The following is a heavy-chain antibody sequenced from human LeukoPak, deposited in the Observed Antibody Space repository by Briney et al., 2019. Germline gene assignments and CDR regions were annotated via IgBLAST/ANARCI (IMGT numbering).Heavy chain of an antibody. Sequence: PSETLSLTCTVSGGSISSYHWSWIRQPPGKGLESLGYIYSSGSTHYNPSLKSRVTISVDTSKNQFSLKLNSVTAADTAVYYCARALRGDGTYYYYYMDVWGKGTTVTVSS. V-gene: IGHV4-59*01. J-gene: IGHJ6*03. D-gene: IGHD1-14*01. CDR2: IYSSGST. CDR3: ARALRGDGTYYYYYMDV. CDR1: GGSISSYH.